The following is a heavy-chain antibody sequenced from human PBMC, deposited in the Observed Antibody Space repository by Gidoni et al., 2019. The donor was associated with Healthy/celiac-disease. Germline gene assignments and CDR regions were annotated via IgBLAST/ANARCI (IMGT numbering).Heavy chain of an antibody. CDR2: ISGSGGST. Sequence: EVQLVKSVGGLVQPGGSLRPRCAASGFTFGSYAMSWVRQAPGKGLEWVSAISGSGGSTYYADSVKGPFTISRDKSKNTLYLQMNSLRAEDTAVYYCAKDRILNRYSSSWYYFDYWGQGTLVTVSS. V-gene: IGHV3-23*04. CDR3: AKDRILNRYSSSWYYFDY. J-gene: IGHJ4*02. CDR1: GFTFGSYA. D-gene: IGHD6-13*01.